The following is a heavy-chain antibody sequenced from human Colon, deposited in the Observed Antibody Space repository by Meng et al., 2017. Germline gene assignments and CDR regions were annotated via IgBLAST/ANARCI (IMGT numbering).Heavy chain of an antibody. CDR2: IITGVGTT. D-gene: IGHD6-6*01. Sequence: VQVLRSGAEVKPPGSSVRFSCKASGGSFDNYAISWVRQAPGQGLERVGVIITGVGTTNYAQRFQGRVTITTDRSAGTVFMQLNSLRFEDTAVYYCARDRRNYYLDLWGQGTLVTVSS. CDR1: GGSFDNYA. V-gene: IGHV1-69*05. CDR3: ARDRRNYYLDL. J-gene: IGHJ4*02.